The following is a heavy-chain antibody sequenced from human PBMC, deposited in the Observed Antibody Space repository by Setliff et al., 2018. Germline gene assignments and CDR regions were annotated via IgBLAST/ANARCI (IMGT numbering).Heavy chain of an antibody. CDR2: INHSGST. V-gene: IGHV4-34*01. J-gene: IGHJ4*02. D-gene: IGHD3-3*01. CDR3: AGEPWYYNFWSGYTRDYFDY. CDR1: GGSFSGYY. Sequence: SETLSLTCAVYGGSFSGYYWSWIRQPPGKGLEWIGEINHSGSTNYNPSLKSRVTISVDTSKNQFSLKLSSVTAADTAVYYRAGEPWYYNFWSGYTRDYFDYWGQGTLVTVSS.